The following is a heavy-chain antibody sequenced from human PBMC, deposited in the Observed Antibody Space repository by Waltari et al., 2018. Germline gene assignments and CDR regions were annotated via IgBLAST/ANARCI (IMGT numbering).Heavy chain of an antibody. J-gene: IGHJ4*02. D-gene: IGHD1-1*01. CDR2: ISYDGSNE. Sequence: QVHLVESGGGVVQPGGSLRPSCAEPGFTFTLFGMHWVRQAPGKGLEWVSFISYDGSNENYADSVKGRFTMSRDNSKKMLYVQMNNLRAEDSAVYYCVKGNEIDYWGQGTLVTVSS. CDR3: VKGNEIDY. CDR1: GFTFTLFG. V-gene: IGHV3-30*02.